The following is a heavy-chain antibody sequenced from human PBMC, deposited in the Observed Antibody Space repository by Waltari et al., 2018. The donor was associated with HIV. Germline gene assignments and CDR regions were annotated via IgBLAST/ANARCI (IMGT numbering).Heavy chain of an antibody. CDR1: GYSFTSYW. J-gene: IGHJ5*02. Sequence: EVQLVQSGAEVKKPGESLKISCKGSGYSFTSYWIGWVRQMPGKGLEWMGVIDPGDSDTRDSPSFQGQVTISADKSISTAYLQWSSLKASDTAMYYCARSHNWEVVPDIGDWFDPWGQGTLVTVSS. CDR3: ARSHNWEVVPDIGDWFDP. V-gene: IGHV5-51*01. D-gene: IGHD2-2*01. CDR2: IDPGDSDT.